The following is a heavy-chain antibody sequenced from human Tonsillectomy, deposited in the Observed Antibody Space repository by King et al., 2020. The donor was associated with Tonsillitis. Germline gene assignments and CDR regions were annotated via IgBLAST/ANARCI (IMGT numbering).Heavy chain of an antibody. V-gene: IGHV3-30*01. Sequence: VQLVESGGGVVQPGRSLRLSCAASGFTFSSYAMHWVRQAPGKGLEWGAVISYDGSNQYYAESVKGRFTISRDNSKNTLYLQMNSLRAEDTAVYYCARTYYYDSSGYYYEDFDYWGQGTLVTVSS. D-gene: IGHD3-22*01. CDR1: GFTFSSYA. CDR3: ARTYYYDSSGYYYEDFDY. CDR2: ISYDGSNQ. J-gene: IGHJ4*02.